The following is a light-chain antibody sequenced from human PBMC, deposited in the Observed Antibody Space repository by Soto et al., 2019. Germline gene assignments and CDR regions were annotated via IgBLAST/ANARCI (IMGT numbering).Light chain of an antibody. CDR1: SSVVGASNY. V-gene: IGLV2-8*01. CDR2: EVS. J-gene: IGLJ1*01. CDR3: SSYAGDNNFV. Sequence: QSVLTQPPSASGSPGQSVTISCTXTSSVVGASNYVSWYQQHSDKAPKLMIYEVSKRPSGVPDRFSGSKSGNTASLTVSELQAEDEADYYCSSYAGDNNFVFGSGTKVT.